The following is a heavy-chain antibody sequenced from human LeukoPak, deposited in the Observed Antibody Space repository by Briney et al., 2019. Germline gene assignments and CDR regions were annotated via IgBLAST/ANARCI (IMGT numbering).Heavy chain of an antibody. J-gene: IGHJ4*02. D-gene: IGHD3-22*01. CDR3: ARENGSSGYGYFDY. V-gene: IGHV3-23*01. CDR1: GFSLGNYA. CDR2: IGSSGSRT. Sequence: PGGSLRLSCAASGFSLGNYAMSWVRQPPGRGLEWVSGIGSSGSRTYYVDSVKGRFTVFRDNSKNTLYLQMNSLRAEDTAVCYCARENGSSGYGYFDYWGQGTLVTVSS.